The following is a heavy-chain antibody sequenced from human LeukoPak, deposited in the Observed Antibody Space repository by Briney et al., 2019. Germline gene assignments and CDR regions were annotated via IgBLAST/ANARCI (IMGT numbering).Heavy chain of an antibody. CDR1: GFTFSSHW. V-gene: IGHV3-74*03. Sequence: GGSLRLSCAASGFTFSSHWMHWVRQAPGKGLVWVSHINSDGSSTTYADSVKGRFTVSRDNAKNTLYLQVNSLRAEDTAVYYCARGLGYCSGGSCYWYFDLWGRGTLVTVSS. D-gene: IGHD2-15*01. CDR3: ARGLGYCSGGSCYWYFDL. J-gene: IGHJ2*01. CDR2: INSDGSST.